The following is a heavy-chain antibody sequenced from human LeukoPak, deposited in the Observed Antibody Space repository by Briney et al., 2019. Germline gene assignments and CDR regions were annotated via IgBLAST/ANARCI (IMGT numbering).Heavy chain of an antibody. CDR3: ARASSSWLRTPVH. CDR2: IKQDGSRK. Sequence: GGSLRLSCAASGFIFSNFWMGWVRQAPGQGPEWVADIKQDGSRKYYVDSVKGRFTISRDNAKSSLYLQMNSLRAEDTAVYYCARASSSWLRTPVHWGQGTLVTVSS. J-gene: IGHJ4*02. CDR1: GFIFSNFW. V-gene: IGHV3-7*01. D-gene: IGHD6-13*01.